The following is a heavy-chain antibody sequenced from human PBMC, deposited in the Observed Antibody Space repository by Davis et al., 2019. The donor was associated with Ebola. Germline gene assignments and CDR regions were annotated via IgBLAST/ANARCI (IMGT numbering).Heavy chain of an antibody. CDR3: ARDRRSGPAFDI. CDR1: GGSFSGYY. V-gene: IGHV4-34*01. Sequence: MPSETLSLTCAVYGGSFSGYYWSWIRQPPGKGLEWIGEINHSGSTNYNPSLKSRVTISVDTSKNQFSLKLSSVTAADTAVYYCARDRRSGPAFDIWGQGTMVTVSS. CDR2: INHSGST. D-gene: IGHD2-15*01. J-gene: IGHJ3*02.